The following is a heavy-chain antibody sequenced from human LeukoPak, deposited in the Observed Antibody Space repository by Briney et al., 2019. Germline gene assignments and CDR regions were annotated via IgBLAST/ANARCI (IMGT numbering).Heavy chain of an antibody. J-gene: IGHJ4*02. CDR2: IRSKAYGGTT. D-gene: IGHD3-22*01. Sequence: GGSLRLSCTASGFTFGDYTMSWVRQAPGKGLEWVGFIRSKAYGGTTEYAASVKGRCTIARDDSKSIAYLQMNSLKTEDTAVYYCISQYYDSSGYPIAYYFDYWGQGTLVTVSS. CDR1: GFTFGDYT. V-gene: IGHV3-49*04. CDR3: ISQYYDSSGYPIAYYFDY.